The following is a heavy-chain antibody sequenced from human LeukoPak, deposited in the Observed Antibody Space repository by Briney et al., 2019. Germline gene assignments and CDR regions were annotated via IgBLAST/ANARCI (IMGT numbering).Heavy chain of an antibody. CDR1: GFTFSNAW. CDR3: ARGGDYSDY. J-gene: IGHJ4*02. CDR2: LKQDGGEK. Sequence: PGGSLRLSCAASGFTFSNAWMSWVRQAPGKGLEWVANLKQDGGEKYYVDSVKGRFTISRDNAKNSLYLQMNSLRAEDTAVYYCARGGDYSDYWGQGTLVTVSS. V-gene: IGHV3-7*01. D-gene: IGHD4-17*01.